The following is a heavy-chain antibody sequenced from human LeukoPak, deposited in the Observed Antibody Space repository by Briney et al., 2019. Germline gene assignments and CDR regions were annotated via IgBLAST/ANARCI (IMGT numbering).Heavy chain of an antibody. D-gene: IGHD6-13*01. J-gene: IGHJ6*03. CDR3: ARLSSSWYTYYYYYYMDV. CDR1: GGSFSGYY. CDR2: INHSGST. Sequence: SETLSLTCAVYGGSFSGYYWSWIRQPPGEGLEWIGEINHSGSTNYNPSLKSRVTISVDTSKNQFSLKLSSVTAADTAVYYCARLSSSWYTYYYYYYMDVWGKGTTVTISS. V-gene: IGHV4-34*01.